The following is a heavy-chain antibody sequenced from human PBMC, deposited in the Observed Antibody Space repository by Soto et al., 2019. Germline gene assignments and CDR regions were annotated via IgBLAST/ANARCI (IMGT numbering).Heavy chain of an antibody. CDR2: IKQDGSEN. CDR3: ARRAIRYCSSSSCRPYYGVDV. J-gene: IGHJ6*02. Sequence: PGGSVRLSCAASGFSFSNFWMSWVRQAPGKGLEWVANIKQDGSENYYVDSVKGRFTISRDNARNSLYLQMNSLRAEDTAVYYCARRAIRYCSSSSCRPYYGVDVWGQGTTVTVSS. V-gene: IGHV3-7*01. D-gene: IGHD2-2*01. CDR1: GFSFSNFW.